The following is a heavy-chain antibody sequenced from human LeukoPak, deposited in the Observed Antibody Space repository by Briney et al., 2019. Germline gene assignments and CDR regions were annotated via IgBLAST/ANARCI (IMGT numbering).Heavy chain of an antibody. Sequence: ASVKVSCKASGYTFTSYYMHWVRQAPEQGLEWMGIINPSGGSTSYAQKFQGRVTMTRDTSTSTVYMELSSLRSEDTAVYYCARFTLHGNAFDIWGQGTMVTVSS. CDR1: GYTFTSYY. CDR2: INPSGGST. V-gene: IGHV1-46*01. J-gene: IGHJ3*02. CDR3: ARFTLHGNAFDI.